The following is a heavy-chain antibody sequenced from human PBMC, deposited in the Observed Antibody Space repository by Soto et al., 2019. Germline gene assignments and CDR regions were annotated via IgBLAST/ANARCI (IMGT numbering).Heavy chain of an antibody. CDR3: AKKVNSGPGSQYFDY. CDR1: GFTFSSYS. CDR2: FRSSGDDGTT. J-gene: IGHJ4*02. Sequence: GGSLRLSCVASGFTFSSYSMSWVRQAPGKGLEWVSGFRSSGDDGTTYYADSVKGRFTISRDNSKNTLFLQVNSLRAEDTAIYYCAKKVNSGPGSQYFDYWGQGTLVTVSS. V-gene: IGHV3-23*01. D-gene: IGHD3-10*01.